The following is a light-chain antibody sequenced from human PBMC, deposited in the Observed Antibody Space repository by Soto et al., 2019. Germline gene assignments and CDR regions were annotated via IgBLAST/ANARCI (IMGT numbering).Light chain of an antibody. CDR1: QSVLYSSNNANY. J-gene: IGKJ2*01. Sequence: DIVMTQSPDSLAVSLGERATINCKSSQSVLYSSNNANYLAWYQQKPGQHPKLLISWSSNRESGVPARFSGGESGTDFTLTITSLQAEDVAVYYCQQYYSSPTFGQGTKLEIK. CDR2: WSS. CDR3: QQYYSSPT. V-gene: IGKV4-1*01.